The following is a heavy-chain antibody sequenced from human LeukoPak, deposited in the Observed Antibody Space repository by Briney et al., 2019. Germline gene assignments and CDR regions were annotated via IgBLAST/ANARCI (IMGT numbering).Heavy chain of an antibody. CDR1: GGSISSGGYY. V-gene: IGHV4-31*03. CDR3: ARDREDAFDI. CDR2: IYYSGST. J-gene: IGHJ3*02. Sequence: SETLSLTCTVSGGSISSGGYYWSWIRQHPGKGLEWIGYIYYSGSTYYNPSLKSRVTISVDTSKNQFSLKLSSVTAADTAVYYCARDREDAFDIWGRGTMVTVSS.